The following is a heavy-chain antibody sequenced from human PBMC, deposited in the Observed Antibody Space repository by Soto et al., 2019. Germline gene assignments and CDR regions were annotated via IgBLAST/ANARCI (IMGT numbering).Heavy chain of an antibody. CDR2: IDPSDSQT. CDR3: ARQIYDSDTGPNFQYYFDS. CDR1: GYSFAGYW. D-gene: IGHD3-22*01. V-gene: IGHV5-10-1*01. J-gene: IGHJ4*02. Sequence: PGESLKISCNGSGYSFAGYWITWVRQKPGKGLEWMGRIDPSDSQTYYSPSFRGHVTISVTKSITTVFLQWSSLRASDTAMYYRARQIYDSDTGPNFQYYFDSWGQGTPVTVSS.